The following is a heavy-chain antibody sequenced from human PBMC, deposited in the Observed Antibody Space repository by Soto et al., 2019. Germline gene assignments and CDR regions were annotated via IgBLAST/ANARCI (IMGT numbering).Heavy chain of an antibody. CDR1: GDSVTFGHHY. V-gene: IGHV4-61*01. CDR3: ARARPDSAGSSLGRRLPI. Sequence: QVHLQESGPGLVKPSGTLSLICIVSGDSVTFGHHYWSWIRQPPGKGLEWIGHIFFTGATNYSPSLKSRVTLSVDSSKSQFSTNLTSVTAAELPIYYCARARPDSAGSSLGRRLPIWGQGNTVTVPS. D-gene: IGHD3-10*01. CDR2: IFFTGAT. J-gene: IGHJ6*02.